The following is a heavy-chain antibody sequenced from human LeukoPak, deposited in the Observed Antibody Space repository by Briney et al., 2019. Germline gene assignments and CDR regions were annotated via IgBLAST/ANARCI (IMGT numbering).Heavy chain of an antibody. D-gene: IGHD2-15*01. CDR2: INTNTGNP. Sequence: RASVKVSCKASGYTFTSYAMNWVRQAPGQGLEWMGWINTNTGNPTYAQGFTGRFVFSLDTSVSTAYLQISSLKAEDTAVYYCARGEVVAATTAFDYWGQGTLVTVSS. V-gene: IGHV7-4-1*02. J-gene: IGHJ4*02. CDR3: ARGEVVAATTAFDY. CDR1: GYTFTSYA.